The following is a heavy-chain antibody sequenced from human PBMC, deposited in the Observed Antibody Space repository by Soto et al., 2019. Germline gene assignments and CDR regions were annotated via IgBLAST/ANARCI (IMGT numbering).Heavy chain of an antibody. V-gene: IGHV6-1*01. CDR2: TYKRSKWYS. D-gene: IGHD6-19*01. CDR3: ARAVAGTKGDFDY. CDR1: GDSVSSNTAA. J-gene: IGHJ4*02. Sequence: SQTLSLTCAISGDSVSSNTAAWSWIRQSPSRGLEWLGRTYKRSKWYSDFAVSVKSRVTMSVDTSKNQFSLKLSSVTAADTAVYYCARAVAGTKGDFDYWGQGTLVTVSS.